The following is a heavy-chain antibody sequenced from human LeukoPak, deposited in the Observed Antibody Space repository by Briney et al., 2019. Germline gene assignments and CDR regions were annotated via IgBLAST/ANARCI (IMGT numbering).Heavy chain of an antibody. J-gene: IGHJ6*03. Sequence: GGSLRLXCAASGFTFDDYGMSWGRQAPGKGLEWVSGINWNGGSTGYADSVKGRFTISRDNAKNSLYLQMNSLRAEDTALYYCARAHSAGYYYYYMDVWGKGTTVTVSS. CDR3: ARAHSAGYYYYYMDV. CDR2: INWNGGST. CDR1: GFTFDDYG. D-gene: IGHD2-15*01. V-gene: IGHV3-20*04.